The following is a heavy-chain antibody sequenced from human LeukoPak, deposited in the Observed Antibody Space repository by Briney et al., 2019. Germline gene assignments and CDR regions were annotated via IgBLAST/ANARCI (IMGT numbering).Heavy chain of an antibody. CDR2: INPNSGGT. D-gene: IGHD3-22*01. CDR3: ARSPMIVATRRWFDP. V-gene: IGHV1-2*02. Sequence: ASVKVSCKASGYTFTSYGISWVRQAPGQGLEWMGWINPNSGGTNYAQKFQGRVTMTRDTSISTAYMELSRLRSDDTAVYYCARSPMIVATRRWFDPWGQGTLVTVSS. CDR1: GYTFTSYG. J-gene: IGHJ5*02.